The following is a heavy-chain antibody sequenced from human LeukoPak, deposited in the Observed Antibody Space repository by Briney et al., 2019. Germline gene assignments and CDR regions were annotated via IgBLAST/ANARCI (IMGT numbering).Heavy chain of an antibody. CDR2: ITDSGGNT. CDR3: ARASIAAAGYYFDY. Sequence: QPGGSLRLSCAASGFTFSSYAMSWVRQAPGKGLEWVSAITDSGGNTYYADSVKGRFTISRDNSKNTLYLQLNNLRAEDTAVYYCARASIAAAGYYFDYWGQGTLVTVSS. V-gene: IGHV3-23*01. D-gene: IGHD6-13*01. J-gene: IGHJ4*02. CDR1: GFTFSSYA.